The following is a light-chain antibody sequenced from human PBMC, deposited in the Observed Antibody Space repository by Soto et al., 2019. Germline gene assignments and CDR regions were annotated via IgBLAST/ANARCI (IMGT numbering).Light chain of an antibody. CDR3: CAYAGSFIFV. Sequence: QSALTQPRSVSGSPGQSVTMSCTGASSDVGTFKYVTWYQQHPGKAPKLMTYDVSKRPSGVPDRFSGSKSGNTAALTISGLQAEDEADYYCCAYAGSFIFVFGTGTKV. CDR1: SSDVGTFKY. V-gene: IGLV2-11*01. J-gene: IGLJ1*01. CDR2: DVS.